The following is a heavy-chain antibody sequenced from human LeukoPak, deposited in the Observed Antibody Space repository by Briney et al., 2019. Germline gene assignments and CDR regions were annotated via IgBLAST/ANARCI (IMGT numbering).Heavy chain of an antibody. J-gene: IGHJ4*02. CDR1: GGSFSGYY. D-gene: IGHD1-7*01. CDR3: ARGHYELELQA. V-gene: IGHV4-34*01. CDR2: INHSGST. Sequence: SETLSLTCAVYGGSFSGYYSSWIRQPPGKGREWIGEINHSGSTNYNPSLKSRVTISVDTSKNQFSLKMSSVTAADTAVYYCARGHYELELQAWGQGTLVTVSS.